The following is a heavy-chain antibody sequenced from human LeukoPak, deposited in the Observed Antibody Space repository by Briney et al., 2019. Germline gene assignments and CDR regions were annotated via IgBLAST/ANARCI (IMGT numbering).Heavy chain of an antibody. CDR2: ISGSGGNT. V-gene: IGHV3-23*01. Sequence: GGSLRLSCTASGFTFSSYAMNWVRQAPGKGLEWVSGISGSGGNTYYTDSVNGRFTISRDNSKNALYLQMNSLRAEDTAVYYCAKGPSSGYSTSWHDRWGQGTLVTVSS. CDR3: AKGPSSGYSTSWHDR. J-gene: IGHJ5*02. D-gene: IGHD6-13*01. CDR1: GFTFSSYA.